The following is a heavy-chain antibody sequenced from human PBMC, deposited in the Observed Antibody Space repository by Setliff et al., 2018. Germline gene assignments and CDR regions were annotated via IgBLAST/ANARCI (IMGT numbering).Heavy chain of an antibody. CDR1: GASITSGGFY. D-gene: IGHD3-22*01. CDR2: ISPSGST. V-gene: IGHV4-61*10. Sequence: SETLSLTCSVSGASITSGGFYWTWIRQPAGKGLEWIGHISPSGSTTYNPSVKSRVTISLDTSKNHFSLKLTSVTPADTAVYFCARMTLWDNSAYYPDFWGRGTLVTVSS. CDR3: ARMTLWDNSAYYPDF. J-gene: IGHJ4*02.